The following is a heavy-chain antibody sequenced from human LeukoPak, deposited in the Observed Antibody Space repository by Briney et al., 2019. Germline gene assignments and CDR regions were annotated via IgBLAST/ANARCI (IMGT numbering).Heavy chain of an antibody. CDR1: GFTFSSYA. V-gene: IGHV3-30*04. D-gene: IGHD2-2*01. CDR3: AASLPNIVVVPATKGPFGY. J-gene: IGHJ4*02. Sequence: PGRSLRLSCAASGFTFSSYAMHWVRQAPGKGLEWVAVISYDGSNKYYADSVKGRFTISRDNAKNTLYLQMNSLRAEDTAVYYCAASLPNIVVVPATKGPFGYWGQGALVTVSS. CDR2: ISYDGSNK.